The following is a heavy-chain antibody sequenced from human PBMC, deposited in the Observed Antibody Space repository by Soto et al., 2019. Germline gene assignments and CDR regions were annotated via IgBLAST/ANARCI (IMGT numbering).Heavy chain of an antibody. CDR1: GYTFTGYY. V-gene: IGHV1-2*04. CDR2: INPNSGGT. J-gene: IGHJ3*02. CDR3: ARGGFIAARLLDAFDI. Sequence: ASVKVSCKASGYTFTGYYMHWVRQAPGQGLEWMGWINPNSGGTNYAQKFQGWVTMTRDTSISTAYMELSRLRSDDTAVYYCARGGFIAARLLDAFDIWGQGTMVTVSS. D-gene: IGHD6-6*01.